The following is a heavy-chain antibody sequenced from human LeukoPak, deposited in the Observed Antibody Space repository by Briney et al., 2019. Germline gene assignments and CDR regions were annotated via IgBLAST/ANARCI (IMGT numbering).Heavy chain of an antibody. J-gene: IGHJ4*02. CDR2: ISGSGGST. CDR3: AKDRYYDILTGRAPFDY. V-gene: IGHV3-23*01. CDR1: GFTFSSYG. Sequence: PGRSLRLSCAASGFTFSSYGMHWVRQAPGKGLEWVSAISGSGGSTYYADSVKGRFTISRDNSKNTLYLQMNSLRAEDTAVYYCAKDRYYDILTGRAPFDYWGQGTLVTVSS. D-gene: IGHD3-9*01.